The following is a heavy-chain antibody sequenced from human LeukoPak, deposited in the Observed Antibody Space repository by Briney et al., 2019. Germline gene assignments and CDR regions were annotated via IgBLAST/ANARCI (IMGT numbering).Heavy chain of an antibody. J-gene: IGHJ4*02. D-gene: IGHD3-22*01. Sequence: ASVTVSCTASGYTFTVYYMHWVRQAPGQGLEWMGWINPNSGGTNYAQKFQGWVTMTRDTSISTAYMELSRLRSDDTAVYYCARAMKDYYDSSGYSLFDYWGQGTLVTVSS. CDR1: GYTFTVYY. V-gene: IGHV1-2*04. CDR2: INPNSGGT. CDR3: ARAMKDYYDSSGYSLFDY.